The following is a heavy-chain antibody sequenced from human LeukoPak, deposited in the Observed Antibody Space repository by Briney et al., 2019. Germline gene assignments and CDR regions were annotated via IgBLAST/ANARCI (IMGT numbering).Heavy chain of an antibody. CDR1: GGSISSGSYY. CDR2: IYTSGST. J-gene: IGHJ6*03. V-gene: IGHV4-61*02. D-gene: IGHD7-27*01. Sequence: PSETLSLTCTVSGGSISSGSYYWSWIRQPAGKGLEWIGRIYTSGSTNYNPSLKSRVTISVDTSKNQFSLKLSSVTAADTAVYYCATNRVALYYYMDVWGKGTTVTVSS. CDR3: ATNRVALYYYMDV.